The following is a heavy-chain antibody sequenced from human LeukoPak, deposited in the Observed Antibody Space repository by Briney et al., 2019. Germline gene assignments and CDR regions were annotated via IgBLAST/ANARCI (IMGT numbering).Heavy chain of an antibody. CDR2: VSYLGNDK. CDR3: ARPLERRLIHYFDF. V-gene: IGHV3-30*09. D-gene: IGHD6-25*01. CDR1: GFTFSTCI. Sequence: PGGSLRLSCAASGFTFSTCIMHWVRQAPGKGLEWVAVVSYLGNDKYYADSVKGRFAISRDNSNNTLYLQINSLRTDDTGVYYCARPLERRLIHYFDFWGPGTLVTVSS. J-gene: IGHJ4*02.